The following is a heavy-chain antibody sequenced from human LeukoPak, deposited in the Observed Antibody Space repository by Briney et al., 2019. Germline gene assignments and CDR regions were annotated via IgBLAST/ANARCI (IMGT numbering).Heavy chain of an antibody. J-gene: IGHJ6*03. CDR3: ARGRLGYCSSTSCYVLREYYYYYYMDV. V-gene: IGHV1-18*01. CDR1: GYTFTSYG. CDR2: ISAYNGNT. Sequence: GASVKVSCKASGYTFTSYGISWVRQAPGQGLEWMGWISAYNGNTNYAQKLQGRVTMTRNTSISTAYMELSSLRSEDTAVYYCARGRLGYCSSTSCYVLREYYYYYYMDVWGKGTTVTISS. D-gene: IGHD2-2*01.